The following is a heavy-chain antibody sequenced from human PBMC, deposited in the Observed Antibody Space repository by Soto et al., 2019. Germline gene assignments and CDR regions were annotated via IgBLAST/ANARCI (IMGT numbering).Heavy chain of an antibody. CDR1: GYTFTSYG. V-gene: IGHV1-18*01. CDR3: ARAPTRIAALVYYYYYMDV. Sequence: ASVKVSCKASGYTFTSYGISWVRQAPGQGLEWMGWISAYNGNTNYAQKLQGRVTMTTDTSTSTAYMELRSLRSDDTAVYYCARAPTRIAALVYYYYYMDVWGKGTTVTVSS. CDR2: ISAYNGNT. J-gene: IGHJ6*03. D-gene: IGHD6-6*01.